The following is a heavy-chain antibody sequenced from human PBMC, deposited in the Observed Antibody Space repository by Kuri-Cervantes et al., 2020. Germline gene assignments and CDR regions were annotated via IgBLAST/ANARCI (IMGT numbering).Heavy chain of an antibody. V-gene: IGHV3-30-3*01. J-gene: IGHJ4*02. D-gene: IGHD3-22*01. CDR3: ATMTYYDSSGYYYSYLDY. CDR2: ISYDGSNK. Sequence: LSLTCAASGFTFSSYAMHWVRQAPGKGLEWVAVISYDGSNKYYADSVKGRFTISRDNSKNTLYLQMNSLRAEDTAVYYCATMTYYDSSGYYYSYLDYWGQGTLVTVSS. CDR1: GFTFSSYA.